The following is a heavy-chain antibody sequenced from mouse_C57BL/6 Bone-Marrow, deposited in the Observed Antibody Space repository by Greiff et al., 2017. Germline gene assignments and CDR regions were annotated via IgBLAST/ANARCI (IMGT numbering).Heavy chain of an antibody. CDR1: GYTFTDYY. D-gene: IGHD1-1*01. V-gene: IGHV1-19*01. CDR2: INPYNGGT. J-gene: IGHJ4*01. Sequence: EVQLQQSGPVLVKPGASVKMSCKASGYTFTDYYMNWVKQSHGKSLEWIGVINPYNGGTSYNQKFKGKATLTVAKSSTTAYLELNSLTSEDSADYYSARSYGSSHPHMDYGGQGTSVTVSS. CDR3: ARSYGSSHPHMDY.